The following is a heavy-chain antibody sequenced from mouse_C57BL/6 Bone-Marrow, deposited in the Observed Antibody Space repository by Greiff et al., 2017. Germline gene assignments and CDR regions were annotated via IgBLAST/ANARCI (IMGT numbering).Heavy chain of an antibody. V-gene: IGHV1-4*01. CDR2: INPSSGYT. CDR1: GYTFTSYT. J-gene: IGHJ1*03. Sequence: QLQQSGAELARPGASVKMSCKASGYTFTSYTMHWVKQRPGQGLEWIGYINPSSGYTKYNQKFKDKATLTADKPSSTAYMQRSSLTSEDSAVYYCARAVGYFDVWGTGTTVTVSS. D-gene: IGHD1-1*01. CDR3: ARAVGYFDV.